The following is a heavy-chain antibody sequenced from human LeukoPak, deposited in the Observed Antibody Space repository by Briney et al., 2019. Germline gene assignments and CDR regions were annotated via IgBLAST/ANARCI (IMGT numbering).Heavy chain of an antibody. CDR2: ISGSGGST. CDR3: AKDLRNPKLWFGELSYDDY. CDR1: GFTFSSYG. D-gene: IGHD3-10*01. J-gene: IGHJ4*02. V-gene: IGHV3-23*01. Sequence: GGTLRLSCAASGFTFSSYGMSWVRQAPGKGLEWVSAISGSGGSTYYADSVKGRFTISRDNSKNTLYLQMNSLRAEDTAVYYCAKDLRNPKLWFGELSYDDYWGQGTLVTVSS.